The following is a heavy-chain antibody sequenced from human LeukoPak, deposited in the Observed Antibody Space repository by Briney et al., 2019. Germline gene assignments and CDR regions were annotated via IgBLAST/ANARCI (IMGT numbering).Heavy chain of an antibody. J-gene: IGHJ4*02. V-gene: IGHV3-7*01. Sequence: GGSLGLSCAASGFTFSSSWMSWVRQTPRKRLEWVANIKQDGSEKNYVDSVKGRFTISRDNAKTSVSLQMSSLRAEDTAVYYCARYDSSGRDFDYWGQGTLVTVSS. D-gene: IGHD3-22*01. CDR1: GFTFSSSW. CDR2: IKQDGSEK. CDR3: ARYDSSGRDFDY.